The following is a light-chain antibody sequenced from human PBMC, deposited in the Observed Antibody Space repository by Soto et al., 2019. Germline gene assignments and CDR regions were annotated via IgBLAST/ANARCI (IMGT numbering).Light chain of an antibody. CDR2: DAS. CDR3: QQYGDSSIT. Sequence: ENLLTQSPDTLTLSPGERAALSCRASQTVRGNSLAWYQQKGGQAPRVLIYDASTRATGIPDRFSGSGSGTDFTLTISGLEPDDFAVYYCQQYGDSSITFGQGTRLEIK. CDR1: QTVRGNS. J-gene: IGKJ5*01. V-gene: IGKV3-20*01.